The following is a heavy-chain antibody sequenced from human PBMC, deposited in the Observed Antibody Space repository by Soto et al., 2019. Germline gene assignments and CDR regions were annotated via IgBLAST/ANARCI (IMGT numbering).Heavy chain of an antibody. D-gene: IGHD1-20*01. CDR2: ISGGGGAT. V-gene: IGHV3-23*01. J-gene: IGHJ4*02. CDR1: GFPFSNYA. Sequence: GGSLRLSCAASGFPFSNYAMSLVRQAPGKGLEWVSAISGGGGATYYADSVKGRFTFSRENSKNTLYLQMNSLRAEDTAVYYCATRITGVPGPFDYWGQGALVTVSS. CDR3: ATRITGVPGPFDY.